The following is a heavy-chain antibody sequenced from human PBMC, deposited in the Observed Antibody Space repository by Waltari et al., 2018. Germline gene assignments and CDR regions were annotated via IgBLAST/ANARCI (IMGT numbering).Heavy chain of an antibody. CDR3: AKDAFGNTYLDH. V-gene: IGHV3-30*18. J-gene: IGHJ5*02. D-gene: IGHD3-10*01. CDR2: ASFDGSTT. Sequence: QVQLVESGGGVVQPGMSLRLPCAASGFIPSHFGMHWVRQAPGKGLEWVALASFDGSTTYYADSVRGRFTISRDNSKNTLYLDINTLRVDDTAIYYCAKDAFGNTYLDHWGQGTLVTVSS. CDR1: GFIPSHFG.